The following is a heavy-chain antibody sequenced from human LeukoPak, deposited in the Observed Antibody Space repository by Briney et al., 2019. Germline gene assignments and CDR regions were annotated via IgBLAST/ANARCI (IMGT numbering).Heavy chain of an antibody. D-gene: IGHD6-19*01. V-gene: IGHV4-59*08. CDR2: IYYSGST. CDR3: ARHGRGAVAAYGMDV. Sequence: PSETLSLTCTVSGGAISSYYWSWIRQPPGKGLEWIAYIYYSGSTDYSPFFKSRVTISVDTSRNQFSLKLSSVTAADTAVYYCARHGRGAVAAYGMDVWGQGTTVTVSS. CDR1: GGAISSYY. J-gene: IGHJ6*02.